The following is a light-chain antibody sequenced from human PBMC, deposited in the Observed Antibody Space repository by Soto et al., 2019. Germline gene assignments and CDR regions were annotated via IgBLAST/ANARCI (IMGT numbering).Light chain of an antibody. CDR3: QSYDSSLSGSYA. CDR1: SSNIGAGYD. CDR2: DNN. Sequence: QAVVTQPPSVSGAPGQRVIISCTGSSSNIGAGYDVHWYQQLPGTAPRLLIYDNNNRPSGVPARFSVSKSDTSASLAITGLQPEDEADYYCQSYDSSLSGSYAFGTGTKLTVL. J-gene: IGLJ1*01. V-gene: IGLV1-40*01.